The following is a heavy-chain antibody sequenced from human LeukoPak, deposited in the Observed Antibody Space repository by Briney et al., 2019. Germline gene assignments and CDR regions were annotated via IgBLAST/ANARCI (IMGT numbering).Heavy chain of an antibody. J-gene: IGHJ4*02. CDR3: AKEGGRTVTNRDY. Sequence: GGSLRLSCAASGFIFSSYAMSWVRQAPGEGLEWVSVISVGGKNTSYADTVRGRFTISRDNSKNTLYLQMNSLGADDTAVYYCAKEGGRTVTNRDYWGQGTLVTVSS. D-gene: IGHD4-17*01. V-gene: IGHV3-23*01. CDR1: GFIFSSYA. CDR2: ISVGGKNT.